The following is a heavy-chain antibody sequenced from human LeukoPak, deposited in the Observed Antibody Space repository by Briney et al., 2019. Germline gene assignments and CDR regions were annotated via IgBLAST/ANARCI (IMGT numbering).Heavy chain of an antibody. CDR2: IYYSGST. Sequence: PSETLSLTCTVSGGSISSYYWSWIQQPPGKGLEWIGYIYYSGSTNYNPSLKSRVTISVDTSKNQFSLKLSSVTAADTAVYYCARQTGSGLFILPGGQGTLVTVSS. V-gene: IGHV4-59*01. CDR3: ARQTGSGLFILP. CDR1: GGSISSYY. D-gene: IGHD3/OR15-3a*01. J-gene: IGHJ4*02.